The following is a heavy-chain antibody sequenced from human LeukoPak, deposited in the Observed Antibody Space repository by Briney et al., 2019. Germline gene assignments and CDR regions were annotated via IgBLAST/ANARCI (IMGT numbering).Heavy chain of an antibody. Sequence: PSETLSLTCIVSGASISSSSYYWGGIRQPPRKGLEWIGSIYYNGDTYYNSSLKSRLTISVDTSKNQFTLKLSSVTAADTALYYCARLRGYTSGNPAYWGQGSLVTVSS. V-gene: IGHV4-39*01. CDR3: ARLRGYTSGNPAY. D-gene: IGHD5-18*01. CDR1: GASISSSSYY. J-gene: IGHJ4*02. CDR2: IYYNGDT.